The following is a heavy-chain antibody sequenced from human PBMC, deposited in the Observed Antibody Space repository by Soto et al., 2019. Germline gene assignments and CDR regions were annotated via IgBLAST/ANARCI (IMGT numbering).Heavy chain of an antibody. D-gene: IGHD2-2*01. V-gene: IGHV1-18*01. CDR1: GYTFTSYG. CDR2: ISAYNGNT. CDR3: ARVPVVPAARDPDWFDP. J-gene: IGHJ5*02. Sequence: QVQLVQSGAEVKKPGASVKVSCKASGYTFTSYGISWVRQAPGQGLEWMGWISAYNGNTNHAQKLQGRVTMTTDTPTSTAYMELRSLRSDDTAVYYCARVPVVPAARDPDWFDPWGQGTLVTVSS.